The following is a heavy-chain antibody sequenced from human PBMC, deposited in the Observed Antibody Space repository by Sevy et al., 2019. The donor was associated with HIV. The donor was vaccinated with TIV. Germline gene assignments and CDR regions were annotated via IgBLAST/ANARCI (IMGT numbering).Heavy chain of an antibody. Sequence: GGSLRLFCAASGFTVSSNYMSWVRQAPGKGLEWVSVIYSGGSTYYADSVKGRFTISRDNSKNTLYLQMNSLRAEDTAVYYCARWRVAAAGRGAFDIWGQGTMVTVSS. D-gene: IGHD6-13*01. V-gene: IGHV3-53*01. J-gene: IGHJ3*02. CDR3: ARWRVAAAGRGAFDI. CDR1: GFTVSSNY. CDR2: IYSGGST.